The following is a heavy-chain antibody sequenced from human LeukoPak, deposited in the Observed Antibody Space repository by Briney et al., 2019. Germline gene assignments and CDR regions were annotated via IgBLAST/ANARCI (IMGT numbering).Heavy chain of an antibody. CDR1: GFTFNHHA. V-gene: IGHV3-23*01. CDR3: AKDPLRWELLSDY. D-gene: IGHD1-26*01. J-gene: IGHJ4*02. Sequence: GGSLRLSCTASGFTFNHHAMCWVRQAPGKGLEWVSAISGSGGSTYYADSVKGRFTISRDNSKNTLYLQMNSLRAEDTAVYYCAKDPLRWELLSDYWGQGTLVTVSS. CDR2: ISGSGGST.